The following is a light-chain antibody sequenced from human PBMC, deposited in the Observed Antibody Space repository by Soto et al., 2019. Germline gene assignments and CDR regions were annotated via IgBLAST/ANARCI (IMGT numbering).Light chain of an antibody. CDR1: HTVATY. J-gene: IGKJ4*01. CDR2: DAS. Sequence: DMQLTQSPSSLSASVGDGVTLTCLARHTVATYWNWYRQKPGKAPQLLIWDASNLETGVPSRFSGSGSGTDFTLTISSLQPEDFATYYCQQGYVYPLTFGGGTKVDIK. V-gene: IGKV1-39*01. CDR3: QQGYVYPLT.